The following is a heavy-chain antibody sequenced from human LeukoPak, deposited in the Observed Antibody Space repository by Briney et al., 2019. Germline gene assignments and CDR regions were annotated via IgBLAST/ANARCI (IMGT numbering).Heavy chain of an antibody. Sequence: GGSLRLSCAASGFTVSSNYMSWVRQAPGKGLEWVSVIYSGGSTCYADSVKGRFTISRDNSKNTLYLQMNSLRAEDTAVYYCASGLLWFGESYYWGQGTLVTVSS. V-gene: IGHV3-66*01. CDR2: IYSGGST. J-gene: IGHJ4*02. CDR1: GFTVSSNY. D-gene: IGHD3-10*01. CDR3: ASGLLWFGESYY.